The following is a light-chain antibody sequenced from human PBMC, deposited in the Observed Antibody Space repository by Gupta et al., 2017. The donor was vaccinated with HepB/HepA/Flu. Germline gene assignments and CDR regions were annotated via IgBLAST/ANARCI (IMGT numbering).Light chain of an antibody. CDR3: QQRSNWVT. CDR1: QNVRTY. V-gene: IGKV3-11*01. J-gene: IGKJ4*01. Sequence: ILLTQSPATLSLSPGERATLSCRASQNVRTYLAWYQQKPGQAPRLLIYDASTRATDIPARFSGSGSGTDFTLTISSLEPEDFAVYYCQQRSNWVTFGGGTKVEIK. CDR2: DAS.